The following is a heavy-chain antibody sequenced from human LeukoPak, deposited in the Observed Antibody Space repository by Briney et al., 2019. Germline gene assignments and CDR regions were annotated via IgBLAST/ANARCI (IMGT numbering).Heavy chain of an antibody. V-gene: IGHV3-23*01. J-gene: IGHJ4*02. CDR2: ISGSGGST. CDR3: AKSPQDSRDY. CDR1: GFTFTTYW. D-gene: IGHD3-22*01. Sequence: PGGSLRLSCTASGFTFTTYWMSWVRQAPGKGLEWVSAISGSGGSTYYADSVKGRFTISRDNSKNTLYLQMNSLRAEDTAVYYCAKSPQDSRDYWGQGTLVTVSS.